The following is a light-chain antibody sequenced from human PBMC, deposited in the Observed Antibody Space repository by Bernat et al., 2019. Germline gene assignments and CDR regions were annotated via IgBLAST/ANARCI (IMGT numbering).Light chain of an antibody. V-gene: IGLV2-14*01. Sequence: QSALTQPASVSGSPGQSITISCTGTSGDVGAYKFVSWDQQHPGKAPKLILYDVSDRPSGVSDRFSGSKSGNTASLSLTGLQAEDEADYYCNSYTSSSAQLLGGATKLTVL. J-gene: IGLJ2*01. CDR3: NSYTSSSAQL. CDR1: SGDVGAYKF. CDR2: DVS.